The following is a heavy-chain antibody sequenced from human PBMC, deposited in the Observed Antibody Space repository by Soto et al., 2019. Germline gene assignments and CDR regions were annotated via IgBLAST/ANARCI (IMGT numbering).Heavy chain of an antibody. D-gene: IGHD6-19*01. Sequence: PGGSLRLSCAASGFTFSSYSMNWVRQAPGKGLEWVSYISSSSSTIYYADSVKGRFTISRDNAKNSLYLQMNSLRAEDTAVYYCARASAVDDDAFDIWGQGTMVTVSS. J-gene: IGHJ3*02. CDR1: GFTFSSYS. CDR3: ARASAVDDDAFDI. CDR2: ISSSSSTI. V-gene: IGHV3-48*01.